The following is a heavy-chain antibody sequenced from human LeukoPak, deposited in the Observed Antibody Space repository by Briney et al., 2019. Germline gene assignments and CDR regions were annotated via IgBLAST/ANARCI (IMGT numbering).Heavy chain of an antibody. CDR1: GFTFSSYA. D-gene: IGHD3-10*01. V-gene: IGHV3-23*01. CDR2: ISGSGGST. CDR3: AKDRYGSGSRDAFDI. Sequence: GGSLRLSCAASGFTFSSYAMSWVRQAPRKGLEWVSAISGSGGSTYYADSVKGRFTISRDNSKNTLYLQMNSLSAEDTAVYYCAKDRYGSGSRDAFDIWGQGTMVTVSS. J-gene: IGHJ3*02.